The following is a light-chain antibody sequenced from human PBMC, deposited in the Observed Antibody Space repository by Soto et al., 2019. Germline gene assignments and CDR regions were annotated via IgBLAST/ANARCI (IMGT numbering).Light chain of an antibody. Sequence: QSVLTQPPSVSAAPGQKVTISCSGSSSNIGNNYVSWYQQLPGTAPKLLMYDNNKRPSGIPDRFSGYKSGTSATLGITGLQTGDEADYYCGTWDSSLSAVVFGGGTKLTVL. CDR3: GTWDSSLSAVV. CDR1: SSNIGNNY. V-gene: IGLV1-51*01. J-gene: IGLJ2*01. CDR2: DNN.